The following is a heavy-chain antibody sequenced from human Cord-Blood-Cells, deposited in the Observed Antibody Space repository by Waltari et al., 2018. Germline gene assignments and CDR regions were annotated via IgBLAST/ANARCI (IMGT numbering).Heavy chain of an antibody. CDR2: ISSSSSYI. V-gene: IGHV3-21*01. CDR3: ASPLGYCSSTSCYDY. D-gene: IGHD2-2*01. J-gene: IGHJ4*02. CDR1: GFTFSSSS. Sequence: EVQLVESGGGLVKPGGSLRLSCAASGFTFSSSSMNWFRQAPGKGLEWVSSISSSSSYIYYADSVKGRFTISRDNAKNSLYLQMNSLRAEDTAVYYCASPLGYCSSTSCYDYWGQGTLVTVSS.